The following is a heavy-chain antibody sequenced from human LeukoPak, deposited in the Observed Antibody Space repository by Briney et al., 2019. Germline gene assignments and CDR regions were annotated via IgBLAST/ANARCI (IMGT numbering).Heavy chain of an antibody. CDR1: GYTFTSYY. V-gene: IGHV1-46*01. CDR3: ARDGKECRSTSCYPTSYGMDV. D-gene: IGHD2-2*01. CDR2: INPSGGST. Sequence: GASVKVSCKASGYTFTSYYMHWVRQAPGQGLEWMGIINPSGGSTSYAQKFQGRVTMTRDTSTSTVYMELSSLRSEDTAVYYCARDGKECRSTSCYPTSYGMDVWGQGTTVTVSS. J-gene: IGHJ6*02.